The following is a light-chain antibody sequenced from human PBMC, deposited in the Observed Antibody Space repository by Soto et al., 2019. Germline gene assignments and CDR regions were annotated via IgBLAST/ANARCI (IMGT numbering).Light chain of an antibody. Sequence: QSVLTQPPSASGSPGQSVTISWAGSSANIGSHTVNWYQQLPGTAPKLLLYTDNQRPSGVPDRFSGSKSGTSASLAISGLQSEDEADYYCAAWDDSLKGPVFGGGTQLTVL. CDR1: SANIGSHT. J-gene: IGLJ2*01. V-gene: IGLV1-44*01. CDR3: AAWDDSLKGPV. CDR2: TDN.